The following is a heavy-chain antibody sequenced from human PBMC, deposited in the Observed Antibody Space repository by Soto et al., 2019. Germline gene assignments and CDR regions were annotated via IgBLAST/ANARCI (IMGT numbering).Heavy chain of an antibody. CDR2: IFPGDSDT. D-gene: IGHD5-18*01. J-gene: IGHJ5*02. Sequence: LGESLKISCKGSGYSFTNFWIGWVRQMPGKGLEWMGVIFPGDSDTRYSPSFQGQVTISADKSISTAYLQWSSLKASDTAMYYCAVCGYNYGYVDWFDPWGQGTLVTVSS. CDR1: GYSFTNFW. CDR3: AVCGYNYGYVDWFDP. V-gene: IGHV5-51*01.